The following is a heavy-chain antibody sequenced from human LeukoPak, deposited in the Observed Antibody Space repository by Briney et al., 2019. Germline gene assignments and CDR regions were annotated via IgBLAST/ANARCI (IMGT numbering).Heavy chain of an antibody. V-gene: IGHV1-2*02. Sequence: GASVKVSCKASGYTFTGYYMHWVRQAPGQGLEWMGWINLNTGVTNCAQRFQGRVTMTRDTSISTAYMELSKLRSDDTAVYYCARVPGGAAYDLDHWGQGTLVTVSS. CDR3: ARVPGGAAYDLDH. D-gene: IGHD3-16*01. J-gene: IGHJ4*02. CDR1: GYTFTGYY. CDR2: INLNTGVT.